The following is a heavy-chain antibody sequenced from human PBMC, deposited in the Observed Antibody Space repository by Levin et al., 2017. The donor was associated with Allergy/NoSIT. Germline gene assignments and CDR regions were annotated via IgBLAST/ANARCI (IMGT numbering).Heavy chain of an antibody. V-gene: IGHV4-39*07. CDR1: GGSIRVDGTY. J-gene: IGHJ5*02. CDR3: AKEKCPDCFDAPRNFDP. Sequence: PSETLSLTCTVSGGSIRVDGTYWGWIRQSPGRGLEWIGSIHYSETTYYNPSLKSRVTMSVDTSKNQFSLRFSSVTAADTAMYYCAKEKCPDCFDAPRNFDPWGQGTLVTVSS. D-gene: IGHD3-9*01. CDR2: IHYSETT.